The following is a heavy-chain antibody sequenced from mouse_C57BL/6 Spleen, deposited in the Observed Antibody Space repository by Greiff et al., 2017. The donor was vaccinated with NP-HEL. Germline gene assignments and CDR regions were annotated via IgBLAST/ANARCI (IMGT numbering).Heavy chain of an antibody. Sequence: EVQGVESGGDLVKPGGSLKLSCAASGFTFSSYGMSWVRQTPDKRLEWVATISSGGSYTYYPDSVKGRFTSSRDNAKNTLYLQMSSLKYEDTAMYYCARHEDYGSSAMDYWGQGTSVTVSS. D-gene: IGHD1-1*01. CDR1: GFTFSSYG. CDR3: ARHEDYGSSAMDY. CDR2: ISSGGSYT. J-gene: IGHJ4*01. V-gene: IGHV5-6*01.